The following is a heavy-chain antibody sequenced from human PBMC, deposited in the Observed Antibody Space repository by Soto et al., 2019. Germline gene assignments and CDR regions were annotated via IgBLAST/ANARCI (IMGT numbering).Heavy chain of an antibody. CDR3: ARGGGGVTGTRRYYYYYGMDV. CDR2: INAGNGNT. V-gene: IGHV1-3*01. CDR1: GYTFTSYA. D-gene: IGHD1-7*01. Sequence: ASVKVSCKASGYTFTSYAMHWVRQAPGQRLEWMGWINAGNGNTKYSQKFQGRVTITRDTSASTAYMELSSLRSEDTAVYYWARGGGGVTGTRRYYYYYGMDVWGQGTTVTVSS. J-gene: IGHJ6*02.